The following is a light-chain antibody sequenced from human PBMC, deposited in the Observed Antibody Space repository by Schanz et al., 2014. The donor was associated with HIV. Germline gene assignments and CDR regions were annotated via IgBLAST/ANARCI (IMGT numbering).Light chain of an antibody. V-gene: IGKV3-15*01. CDR2: GTS. Sequence: EIVLTQSPGTLSLSPGERAIVSCRASQSVRSHLAWYQQKPGQAPRLLIYGTSTRATGIPARFSGSGSGTEFTLTISSLQSEDFAVYYCQQYDKWPTFGQGTRLDIK. J-gene: IGKJ5*01. CDR1: QSVRSH. CDR3: QQYDKWPT.